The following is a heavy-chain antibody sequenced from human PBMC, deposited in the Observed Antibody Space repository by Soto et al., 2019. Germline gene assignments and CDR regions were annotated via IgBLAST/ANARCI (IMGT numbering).Heavy chain of an antibody. CDR2: VYYRGRS. J-gene: IGHJ4*02. CDR1: GGSVTNRSYY. D-gene: IGHD4-17*01. V-gene: IGHV4-39*01. Sequence: PSATLSLTCTVSGGSVTNRSYYWGWIRQSPGKGLEWIGSVYYRGRSYSKSSVKSRVTISVDTSKNRFSLSLNSVTASDTAVYFCVSQRTTVPTQAYFDYWGPGALVTVSS. CDR3: VSQRTTVPTQAYFDY.